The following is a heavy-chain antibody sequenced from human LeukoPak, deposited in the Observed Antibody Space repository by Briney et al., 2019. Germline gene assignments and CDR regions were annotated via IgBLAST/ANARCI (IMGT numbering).Heavy chain of an antibody. CDR3: ATSWGPDTSAFRWGRDGMDV. CDR2: ISGGGDTT. V-gene: IGHV3-23*01. J-gene: IGHJ6*02. Sequence: GGSLRLSCAASGFTLSTYAMSWFRQAPGKGLEWVSGISGGGDTTNYADSVRGRFTISRDNSKNTQYLQMNSLRAEDTAVYYCATSWGPDTSAFRWGRDGMDVWGQGTTVIVS. D-gene: IGHD3-16*01. CDR1: GFTLSTYA.